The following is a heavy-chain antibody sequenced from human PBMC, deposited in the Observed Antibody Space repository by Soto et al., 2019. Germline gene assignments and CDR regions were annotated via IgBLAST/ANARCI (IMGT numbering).Heavy chain of an antibody. D-gene: IGHD5-18*01. CDR1: GDSISSNNNY. Sequence: QVQLQESGPGLVKPSQTLSLTCTVSGDSISSNNNYWSWIRQPPGDGLEWIGFISYSGTTSYSPSLKSRVAISLDTSKNQFSLSLSSVTAADTAVYYCARGRGYSYGLDPWGQGTLVTVSS. CDR3: ARGRGYSYGLDP. CDR2: ISYSGTT. V-gene: IGHV4-30-4*01. J-gene: IGHJ5*02.